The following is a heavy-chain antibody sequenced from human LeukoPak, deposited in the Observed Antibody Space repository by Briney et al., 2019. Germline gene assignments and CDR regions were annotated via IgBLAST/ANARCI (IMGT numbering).Heavy chain of an antibody. CDR1: GFTFSNYW. V-gene: IGHV3-7*01. Sequence: GGSLRLSCVFSGFTFSNYWMKWVRQAPGKGLDWVASINEDGSGKYSMDSVKDRVTISRDNAKNSLYLQMNSLRAEDTAVYYCARVIGKWELLGIDYWGQGTLVTVSS. CDR2: INEDGSGK. CDR3: ARVIGKWELLGIDY. J-gene: IGHJ4*02. D-gene: IGHD1-26*01.